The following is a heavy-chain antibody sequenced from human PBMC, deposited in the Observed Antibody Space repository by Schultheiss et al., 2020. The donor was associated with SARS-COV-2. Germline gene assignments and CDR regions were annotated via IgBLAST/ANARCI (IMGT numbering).Heavy chain of an antibody. CDR2: IIPIFGIA. CDR3: AAGRYCSGGSCYPDHDAFDI. Sequence: SVKVSCKASGGTFSSYAISWVRQAPGQGLEWMGGIIPIFGIANYAQKFQGRVTITADKSTSTAYMELSSLRSEDTAVYYCAAGRYCSGGSCYPDHDAFDIWGQGTMVTVSS. CDR1: GGTFSSYA. V-gene: IGHV1-69*10. D-gene: IGHD2-15*01. J-gene: IGHJ3*02.